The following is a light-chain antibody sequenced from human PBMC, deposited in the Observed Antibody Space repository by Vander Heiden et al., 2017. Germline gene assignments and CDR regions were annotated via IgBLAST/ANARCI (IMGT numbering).Light chain of an antibody. J-gene: IGKJ5*01. Sequence: EIVLTQSPATLSLSPGERATLSCRASQSVGTYLAWYQQKHGQAPRLLIYDASNRATGIPARFSGSGSGTDFTLTISSLEPEDFAVYYCQQRRNWPITFGQGTRLEIK. CDR1: QSVGTY. CDR3: QQRRNWPIT. CDR2: DAS. V-gene: IGKV3-11*01.